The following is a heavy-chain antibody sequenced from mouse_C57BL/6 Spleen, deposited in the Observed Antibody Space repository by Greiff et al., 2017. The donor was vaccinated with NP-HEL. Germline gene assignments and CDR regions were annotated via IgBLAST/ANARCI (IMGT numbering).Heavy chain of an antibody. D-gene: IGHD4-1*01. J-gene: IGHJ4*01. CDR1: GFTFSSYA. CDR2: ISDGGSYT. Sequence: VQLQESGGGLVKPGGSLKLSCAASGFTFSSYAMSWVRQTPEKRLEWVATISDGGSYTYYPDNVKGRFTISRDNAKNNLYLQMSHLKSEDTAMYYCARDPSGSYAMDYWGQGTSVTVSS. V-gene: IGHV5-4*01. CDR3: ARDPSGSYAMDY.